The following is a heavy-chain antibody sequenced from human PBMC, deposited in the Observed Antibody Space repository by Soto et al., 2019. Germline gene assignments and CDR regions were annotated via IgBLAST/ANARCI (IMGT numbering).Heavy chain of an antibody. CDR2: IYYSGST. Sequence: LSLTCTVSGGSISSSSYYWGWIRQPPGKGLEWIGSIYYSGSTYYNPSLKSRVTISVDTSKNQFSLKLSSVTAADTAVYYCARLLTLNWFDPWGQGTLVTVSS. V-gene: IGHV4-39*01. CDR1: GGSISSSSYY. J-gene: IGHJ5*02. CDR3: ARLLTLNWFDP.